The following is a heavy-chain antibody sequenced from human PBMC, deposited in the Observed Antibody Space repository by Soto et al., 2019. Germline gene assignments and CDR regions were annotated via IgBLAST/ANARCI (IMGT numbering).Heavy chain of an antibody. CDR1: GFTFSSYA. CDR2: ISYDGSNK. V-gene: IGHV3-30-3*01. D-gene: IGHD3-10*01. J-gene: IGHJ4*02. Sequence: PGGSLRLSCAASGFTFSSYAMHWVRQAPGKGLEWVAVISYDGSNKYYADSVKGRFTISRDNSKNTLYLQMNSLRAEDTAVYYCARRYYYGSGSYAPGYWGQGTLVTVSS. CDR3: ARRYYYGSGSYAPGY.